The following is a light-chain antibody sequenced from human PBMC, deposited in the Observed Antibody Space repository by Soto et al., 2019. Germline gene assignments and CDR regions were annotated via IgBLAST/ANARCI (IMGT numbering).Light chain of an antibody. CDR3: SSYTSRSTLV. J-gene: IGLJ2*01. CDR1: SSDVGAYNY. Sequence: QSALTQPASVSGSPGQSITISCTGTSSDVGAYNYVSWYQQHPGKAPKLMIFEVSDRPSGVSNRFSGSKSGNTASLTISGLQDEDEADYYCSSYTSRSTLVFGGGTKLTVL. CDR2: EVS. V-gene: IGLV2-14*01.